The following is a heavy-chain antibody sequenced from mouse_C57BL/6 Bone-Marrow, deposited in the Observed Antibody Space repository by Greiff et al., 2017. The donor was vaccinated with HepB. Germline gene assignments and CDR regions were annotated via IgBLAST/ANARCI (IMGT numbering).Heavy chain of an antibody. CDR3: ARDRRGSSLAWFAY. Sequence: EVQLQESGGGLVKPGGSLKLSCAASGFTFSSYAMSWVRQTPEKRLEWVATISDGGSYTYYPDNVKGRFTISRDNAKNNLYLQMSHLKSEDTAMYYCARDRRGSSLAWFAYWGQGTLVTVSA. V-gene: IGHV5-4*01. CDR1: GFTFSSYA. CDR2: ISDGGSYT. J-gene: IGHJ3*01. D-gene: IGHD1-1*01.